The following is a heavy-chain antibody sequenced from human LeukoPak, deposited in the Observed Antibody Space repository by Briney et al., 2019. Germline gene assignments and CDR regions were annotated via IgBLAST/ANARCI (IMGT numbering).Heavy chain of an antibody. CDR3: ARGYYYGSGPPHYYYYYMDV. V-gene: IGHV1-8*01. CDR1: GYTFTSYD. Sequence: ASVKVSCKASGYTFTSYDINWVRQATGQGLEWMGWMNPNSGNTGYAQKFQGRVTMTRNTSIRTAYMELSSLRSEDTAVYYCARGYYYGSGPPHYYYYYMDVWGKGTTVTVSS. D-gene: IGHD3-10*01. J-gene: IGHJ6*03. CDR2: MNPNSGNT.